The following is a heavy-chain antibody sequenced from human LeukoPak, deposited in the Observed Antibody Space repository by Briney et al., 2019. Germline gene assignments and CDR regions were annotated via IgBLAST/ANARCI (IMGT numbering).Heavy chain of an antibody. J-gene: IGHJ5*02. CDR1: GYTFTSYA. CDR2: INTNTGNP. D-gene: IGHD1-7*01. CDR3: ARVSEGGNWNLWLDP. V-gene: IGHV7-4-1*02. Sequence: ASVKVSCKASGYTFTSYAMNWVRQAPGQGLEWMGWINTNTGNPTYAQGFTGRFVFSLDTSVSTAYLQISSLKAEDTAVYYCARVSEGGNWNLWLDPWGQGTLVTVSS.